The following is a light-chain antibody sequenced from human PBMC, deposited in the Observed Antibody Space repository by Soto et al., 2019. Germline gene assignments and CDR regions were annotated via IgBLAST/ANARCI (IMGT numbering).Light chain of an antibody. CDR3: CSYAGTYTPVV. CDR1: SSDVGSSNF. CDR2: AIT. V-gene: IGLV2-11*01. Sequence: QSALTQPRSVSGSPGQSVALSCTGTSSDVGSSNFVSWYQQHPGKAPKLMIYAITERPSGVPDRFSGSKSGNTASLTISGLQTEDEADYYCCSYAGTYTPVVFGGGTKVTVL. J-gene: IGLJ2*01.